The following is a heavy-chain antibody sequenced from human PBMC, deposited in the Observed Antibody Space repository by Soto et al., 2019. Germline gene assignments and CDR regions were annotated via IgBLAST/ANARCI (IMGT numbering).Heavy chain of an antibody. Sequence: SETLSLTCTVSGGSISSGGYYWSWIRQHPGKGLEWIGYIYYSGSTYYNPSLKSRVTISVDTSKNQFSLKLSSVTAADTAVYYCARDRGEQQLAGGYFDYWGQGTLVTVSS. CDR1: GGSISSGGYY. CDR2: IYYSGST. CDR3: ARDRGEQQLAGGYFDY. J-gene: IGHJ4*02. V-gene: IGHV4-31*03. D-gene: IGHD6-13*01.